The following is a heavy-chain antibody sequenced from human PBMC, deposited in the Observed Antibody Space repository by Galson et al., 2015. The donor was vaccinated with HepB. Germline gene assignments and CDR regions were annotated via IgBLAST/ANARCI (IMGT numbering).Heavy chain of an antibody. CDR3: AREVTVTPHTIYYYYYYGMDV. V-gene: IGHV3-21*01. D-gene: IGHD4-17*01. Sequence: SLRLSCAASGFTFSSYSMNWVRQAPGKGLEWVSSISSSSSYIYYADSVKGRFTISRDNAKNSLYLQMNSLRAEDTAVYYCAREVTVTPHTIYYYYYYGMDVWGQGTTVTVSS. CDR1: GFTFSSYS. J-gene: IGHJ6*02. CDR2: ISSSSSYI.